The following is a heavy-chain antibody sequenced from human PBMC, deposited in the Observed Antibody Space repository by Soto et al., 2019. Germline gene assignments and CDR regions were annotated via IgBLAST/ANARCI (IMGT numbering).Heavy chain of an antibody. CDR3: ARENSFIGYCTSTSCPAFDI. CDR2: IKQDGSEK. J-gene: IGHJ3*02. D-gene: IGHD2-2*01. V-gene: IGHV3-7*03. CDR1: GFTFRDYW. Sequence: TGGSLRLSCADSGFTFRDYWMSWVRQAPGKGLEWVANIKQDGSEKYYVDSVKGRFTISRDNARSSLYLQMNSLRAEDTAVYYCARENSFIGYCTSTSCPAFDIWGQGTVVTVSS.